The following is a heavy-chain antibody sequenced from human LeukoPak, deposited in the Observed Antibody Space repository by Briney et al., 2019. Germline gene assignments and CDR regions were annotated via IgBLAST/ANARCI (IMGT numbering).Heavy chain of an antibody. CDR1: GYTFTSYG. D-gene: IGHD5-12*01. CDR3: ARVRGGYSGYEIDY. CDR2: ISAYNGNT. J-gene: IGHJ4*02. Sequence: GASVKVSCKASGYTFTSYGISWVRQAPGQGLEWMGWISAYNGNTNYAQRLQGRVTMTTDTSTSTAYMELRSLRSDDTAVYYCARVRGGYSGYEIDYWGQGTLVTVSP. V-gene: IGHV1-18*01.